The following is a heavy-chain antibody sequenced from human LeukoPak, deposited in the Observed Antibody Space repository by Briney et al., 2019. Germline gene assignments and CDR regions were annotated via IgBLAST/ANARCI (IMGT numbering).Heavy chain of an antibody. J-gene: IGHJ3*02. CDR2: IYYSGST. CDR3: ARHTRKTNAFDI. Sequence: SETLSLTCTVSGGSISSYYWSWIRQPPGKGLEWIGYIYYSGSTNYNPSLKSRVTISVDTSKNQFSLKLSSVTAADTAVYYCARHTRKTNAFDIWGQGTMVTVSS. D-gene: IGHD4-17*01. V-gene: IGHV4-59*08. CDR1: GGSISSYY.